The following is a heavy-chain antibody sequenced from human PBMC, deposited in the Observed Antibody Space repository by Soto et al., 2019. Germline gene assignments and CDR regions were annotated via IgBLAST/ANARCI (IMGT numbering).Heavy chain of an antibody. CDR3: ARDRVRRYLNDAFDI. CDR1: GFTFSSYW. J-gene: IGHJ3*02. D-gene: IGHD3-9*01. CDR2: IKQDGSEK. V-gene: IGHV3-7*05. Sequence: EVQLVESGGGLVQPGGSPRLSCAASGFTFSSYWMSWVRQAPGKGLEWVANIKQDGSEKYYVDSVKGRFTISRDNAKNSLYLQMNSLRAEDTAVYYCARDRVRRYLNDAFDIWGQGTMVTVSS.